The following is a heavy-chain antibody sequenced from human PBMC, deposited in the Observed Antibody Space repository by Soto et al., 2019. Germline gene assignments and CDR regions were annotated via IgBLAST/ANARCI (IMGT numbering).Heavy chain of an antibody. D-gene: IGHD2-2*01. J-gene: IGHJ6*03. V-gene: IGHV1-3*01. CDR1: GYTFSNYA. CDR3: ARGHLAVVPVASWFYYMDV. CDR2: INAGNGNT. Sequence: QVQLVQSGAEVQKPGASVKVPCKASGYTFSNYAVHWVRQAPGQRLEWMGWINAGNGNTRYSQKFQGRVTISRDTSARTVYMELNGLRSEDTAVSLCARGHLAVVPVASWFYYMDVWGNGTTVTVSS.